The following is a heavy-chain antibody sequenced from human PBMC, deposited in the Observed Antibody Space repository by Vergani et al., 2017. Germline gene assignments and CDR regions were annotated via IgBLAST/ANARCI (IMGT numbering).Heavy chain of an antibody. CDR3: ARDAGSGWYLFVY. D-gene: IGHD6-19*01. CDR1: GFTFSSYG. J-gene: IGHJ4*02. CDR2: IWYDGSNK. V-gene: IGHV3-33*01. Sequence: QVQLVESGGGVVQPGRSLRLSCAASGFTFSSYGMHWVRQAPGKGLEWVAVIWYDGSNKYYADSVKGRFTISRDNSKNTLYLQMNSLRAEDTAVYYCARDAGSGWYLFVYWGQGTLVTVSS.